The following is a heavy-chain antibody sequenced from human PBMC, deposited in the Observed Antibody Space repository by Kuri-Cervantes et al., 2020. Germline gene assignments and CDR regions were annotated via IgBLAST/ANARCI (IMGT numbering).Heavy chain of an antibody. CDR1: GFTFSNAW. Sequence: GESLKISCAASGFTFSNAWISWVRQAPGKGLEWVGRIKSKTDGGTTDYAAPVKGRFTISRDDSKDTLYLQMNSLKTEDTAVYYCTTDSIRSAYYLDAFDIWGQGTMVTVSS. CDR3: TTDSIRSAYYLDAFDI. D-gene: IGHD3-10*01. CDR2: IKSKTDGGTT. J-gene: IGHJ3*02. V-gene: IGHV3-15*01.